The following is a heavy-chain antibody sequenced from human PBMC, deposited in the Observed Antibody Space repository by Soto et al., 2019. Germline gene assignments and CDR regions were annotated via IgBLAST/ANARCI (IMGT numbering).Heavy chain of an antibody. CDR1: GFTFDTYW. V-gene: IGHV3-74*01. CDR2: INSDGTIS. CDR3: AKGRGTIVVTDAYDI. J-gene: IGHJ3*02. D-gene: IGHD3-22*01. Sequence: PGGSLRLSCAASGFTFDTYWMNWVRQAPGKGPEWLSGINSDGTISSYADSVKGRFTISRDNAQSSVHLQMNNLRTEDTALYYCAKGRGTIVVTDAYDISGQGTMVTVSS.